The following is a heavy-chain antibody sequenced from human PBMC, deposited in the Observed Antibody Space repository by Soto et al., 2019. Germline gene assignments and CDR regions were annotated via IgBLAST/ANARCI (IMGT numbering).Heavy chain of an antibody. V-gene: IGHV4-34*01. CDR1: GASLSGYY. Sequence: SETLSLTCAVYGASLSGYYWSWIRQPPGKGLEWIGEINHSGNTNYKPTLNNRVTISVDASKNQFSLKLSSVTAADTAVYYCAKMGLGEGDSPLWGQGTLVTVSS. D-gene: IGHD2-21*02. J-gene: IGHJ4*02. CDR2: INHSGNT. CDR3: AKMGLGEGDSPL.